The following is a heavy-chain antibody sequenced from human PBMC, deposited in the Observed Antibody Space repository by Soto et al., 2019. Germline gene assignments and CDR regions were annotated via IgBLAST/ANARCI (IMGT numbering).Heavy chain of an antibody. Sequence: VQLAESGGGVVQPGTSLRLSCVASGFSFSSYGMSWVRQAPGKGLEWVAVISNDGNYEFYADSVKGRCTISRDNSKSTLALQMKRLKLEGTALYFWVRGGGGSLLYPTCYRFYAWGQGKLVNVS. CDR1: GFSFSSYG. D-gene: IGHD2-2*01. CDR3: VRGGGGSLLYPTCYRFYA. CDR2: ISNDGNYE. V-gene: IGHV3-30*05. J-gene: IGHJ5*02.